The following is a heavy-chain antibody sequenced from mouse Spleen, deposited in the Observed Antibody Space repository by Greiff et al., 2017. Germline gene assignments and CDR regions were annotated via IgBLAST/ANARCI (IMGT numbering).Heavy chain of an antibody. Sequence: QVQLLQSGPELVKPGASVKISCKASGYAFSSSWMNWVQQRPGKGLEWIGRIYPGDGDTNYNGKFKGRATLTADKSSSTAYMQLSSLTSEDSAVYFCADDYDALFAYWGQGTLVTVSA. J-gene: IGHJ3*01. CDR3: ADDYDALFAY. CDR1: GYAFSSSW. CDR2: IYPGDGDT. V-gene: IGHV1-82*01. D-gene: IGHD2-4*01.